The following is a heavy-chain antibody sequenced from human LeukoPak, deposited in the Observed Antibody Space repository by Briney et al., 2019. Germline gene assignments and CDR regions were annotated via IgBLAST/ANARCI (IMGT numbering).Heavy chain of an antibody. CDR1: GGTFSSYA. J-gene: IGHJ3*02. V-gene: IGHV1-2*02. D-gene: IGHD4-23*01. CDR3: AHGGKGFAFDI. CDR2: INPNSGGT. Sequence: GASVKVSCKASGGTFSSYAISWVRQAPGQGLEWMGWINPNSGGTNYAQKFQGRVTMTRDTSISTAYMELSRLRSDDTAVYYCAHGGKGFAFDIWGQGAMVTVSS.